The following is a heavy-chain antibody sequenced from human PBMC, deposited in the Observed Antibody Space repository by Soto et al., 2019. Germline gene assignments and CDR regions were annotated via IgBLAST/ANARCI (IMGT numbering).Heavy chain of an antibody. D-gene: IGHD1-26*01. CDR2: IYYTGSA. CDR1: GGSINSYY. CDR3: ASGGSSNWFDP. J-gene: IGHJ5*02. Sequence: SETLSLTSTVSGGSINSYYWSWIRQPPGKGLEWIGYIYYTGSAYYNPSLKSRVTMSVDTSKNQFSLKVTSVTAADTAVYYCASGGSSNWFDPWGQGTLVTVSS. V-gene: IGHV4-59*04.